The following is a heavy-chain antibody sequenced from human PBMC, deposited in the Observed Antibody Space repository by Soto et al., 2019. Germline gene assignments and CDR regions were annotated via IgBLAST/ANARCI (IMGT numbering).Heavy chain of an antibody. Sequence: SETLSLTCAVYGGSFSGYYWSWIRQPPGKGLEWIGEINHSGSTNYNPSLKSRVTISVDTSKNQFSLKLSSVTAADTAVYYCAREEYYDILTGYYVYYYGMDVWGQGTTVTSP. V-gene: IGHV4-34*01. J-gene: IGHJ6*02. CDR3: AREEYYDILTGYYVYYYGMDV. CDR1: GGSFSGYY. D-gene: IGHD3-9*01. CDR2: INHSGST.